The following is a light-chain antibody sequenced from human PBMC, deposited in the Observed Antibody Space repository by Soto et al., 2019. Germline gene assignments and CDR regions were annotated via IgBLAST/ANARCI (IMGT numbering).Light chain of an antibody. V-gene: IGKV2D-29*01. CDR2: EVS. CDR1: QSLLHNNGRTY. J-gene: IGKJ4*01. Sequence: DLVMTQTPLSLSVTPGQPASMSCKSSQSLLHNNGRTYLYWYVQKPGQPPQLLIYEVSNRFSGVPDRFSGGGSGTDFALKISRVEAEGVGVYSWRQRLHFPLTFAGGTKVEI. CDR3: RQRLHFPLT.